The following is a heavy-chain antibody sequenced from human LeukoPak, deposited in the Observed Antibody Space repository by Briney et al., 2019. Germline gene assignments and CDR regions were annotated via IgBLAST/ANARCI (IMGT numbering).Heavy chain of an antibody. CDR2: VYYGGST. Sequence: PSETLSLTCTVSGGPISSPNHFWGWVRQPPGEGLEWIGSVYYGGSTYSNPSLKSRVTMSADTSKNQFSLTLSSVTAADTAGYYCARVVAGTKDFQHWGQGTLVTVSS. D-gene: IGHD6-19*01. CDR3: ARVVAGTKDFQH. V-gene: IGHV4-39*01. CDR1: GGPISSPNHF. J-gene: IGHJ1*01.